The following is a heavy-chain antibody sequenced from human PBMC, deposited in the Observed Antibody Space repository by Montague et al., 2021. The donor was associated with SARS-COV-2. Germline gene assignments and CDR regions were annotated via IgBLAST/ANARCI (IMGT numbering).Heavy chain of an antibody. J-gene: IGHJ3*02. CDR1: GGSISSYY. CDR2: IYYSGTT. CDR3: ARDQAAKISFKGAFDI. D-gene: IGHD3-3*01. Sequence: SETLSLTCTVSGGSISSYYWNWIRETPGKGLGWIGYIYYSGTTNYNPSLKSRVTISLDTPKNQFSLNLNSVTAADTAIYYCARDQAAKISFKGAFDIWGQGRMVTVSS. V-gene: IGHV4-59*01.